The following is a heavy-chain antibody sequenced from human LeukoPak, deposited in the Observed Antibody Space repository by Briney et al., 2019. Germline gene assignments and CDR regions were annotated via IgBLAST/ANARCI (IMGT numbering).Heavy chain of an antibody. V-gene: IGHV1-18*01. J-gene: IGHJ5*02. CDR1: GYTFISYG. CDR3: ARLGCCTNGVCYRKHNRLDP. CDR2: ISGYNGHT. D-gene: IGHD2-8*01. Sequence: ASVKVSCKAFGYTFISYGVTWVRQAPGQGLEWMGWISGYNGHTNYAQNFQDRVTMTTDTSTNTAYMELRSLRSDDTAVYYCARLGCCTNGVCYRKHNRLDPWGQGTLVTVSP.